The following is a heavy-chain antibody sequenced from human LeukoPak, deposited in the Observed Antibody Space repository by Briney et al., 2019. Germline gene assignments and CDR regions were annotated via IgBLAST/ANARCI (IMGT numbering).Heavy chain of an antibody. J-gene: IGHJ4*02. Sequence: PGGSLRLSCAASGFTFSTSAMSWVRQAPGKGLECVSTISGSGGSTYYADSVKGRFTISRDNSKNTLFLQMTSLRVRDTAMYYYAKRDTFYWGQGTLVTVS. CDR1: GFTFSTSA. D-gene: IGHD5-18*01. CDR3: AKRDTFY. CDR2: ISGSGGST. V-gene: IGHV3-23*01.